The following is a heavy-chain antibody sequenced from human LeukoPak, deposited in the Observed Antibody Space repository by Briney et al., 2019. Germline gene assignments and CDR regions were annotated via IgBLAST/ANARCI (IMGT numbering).Heavy chain of an antibody. Sequence: PSETLSLTCIVSGGSISSGDYYWSWIRQPPGQGLGWIGYIYSSGSTYYNPSLKGRVTISVDTSKNQFSLKLSSVAAADTAVYFCARAHPQQSTQTFDYWGQGTLVTVSS. V-gene: IGHV4-30-4*01. CDR2: IYSSGST. J-gene: IGHJ4*02. CDR3: ARAHPQQSTQTFDY. CDR1: GGSISSGDYY. D-gene: IGHD6-13*01.